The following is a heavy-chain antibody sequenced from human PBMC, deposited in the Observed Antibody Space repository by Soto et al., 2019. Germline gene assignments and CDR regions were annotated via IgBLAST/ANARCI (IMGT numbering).Heavy chain of an antibody. CDR3: ARGDDILTGYYDYYGMDV. V-gene: IGHV3-21*01. J-gene: IGHJ6*02. Sequence: GGSLRLSCAASGFTFSSYSMNWVRQAPGKGLEWVSSISSSSSYIYYADSVKGRFTISRDNAKNSLYLQMNSLRAEDTAVYYCARGDDILTGYYDYYGMDVWGQGTTVTVSS. CDR2: ISSSSSYI. CDR1: GFTFSSYS. D-gene: IGHD3-9*01.